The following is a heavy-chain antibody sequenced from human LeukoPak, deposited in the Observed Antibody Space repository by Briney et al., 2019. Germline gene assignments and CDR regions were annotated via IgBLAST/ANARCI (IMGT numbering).Heavy chain of an antibody. J-gene: IGHJ4*02. CDR1: GITLSNYG. CDR2: ISDSGGRT. CDR3: AKRGVVIRVILVGFNKEAYYFDS. V-gene: IGHV3-23*01. Sequence: PGGSLRLSCAVSGITLSNYGMSWVRQAPGKGLGWVAGISDSGGRTNYADSVKGRFTISRDNPKNTLYLQMNSLRAEDTAVYFCAKRGVVIRVILVGFNKEAYYFDSWGQGALVTVSS. D-gene: IGHD3-22*01.